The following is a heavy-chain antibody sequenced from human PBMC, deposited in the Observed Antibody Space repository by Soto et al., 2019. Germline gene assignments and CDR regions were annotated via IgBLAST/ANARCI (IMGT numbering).Heavy chain of an antibody. V-gene: IGHV1-18*01. CDR2: ISAYNGNT. J-gene: IGHJ5*02. CDR3: AAQPTYFDFWSDYPPWFDP. CDR1: GYTFTSYG. D-gene: IGHD3-3*01. Sequence: ASVKVSCKASGYTFTSYGISWVRQAPGQGLEWMGWISAYNGNTNYAQKLQGRVTMTTDTSTSTAYMEMSSLTSEDTAVYYCAAQPTYFDFWSDYPPWFDPWGQGTLVTVSS.